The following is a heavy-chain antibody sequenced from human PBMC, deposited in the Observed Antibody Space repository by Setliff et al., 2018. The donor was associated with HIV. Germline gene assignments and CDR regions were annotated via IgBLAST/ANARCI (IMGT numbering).Heavy chain of an antibody. Sequence: GGSLRLSCAASGFTFSAHGMHWVRQAPGKGLEWVTFINYDDNYEYYADSVKGRFTISRDNSKNTLYLQMNSLRAEDTAVYYCAKDTNPKSGYGYGFGYWGQGTLVTVSS. V-gene: IGHV3-30*02. CDR3: AKDTNPKSGYGYGFGY. CDR2: INYDDNYE. D-gene: IGHD5-12*01. J-gene: IGHJ4*02. CDR1: GFTFSAHG.